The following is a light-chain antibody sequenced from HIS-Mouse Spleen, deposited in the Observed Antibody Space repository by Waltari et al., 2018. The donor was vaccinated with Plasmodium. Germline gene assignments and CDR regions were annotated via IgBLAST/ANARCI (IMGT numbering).Light chain of an antibody. V-gene: IGKV1-9*01. J-gene: IGKJ4*02. CDR3: QQLNSYPLT. CDR1: QGISSY. Sequence: DIQLTQSPSFLSASVGDRVTITCRASQGISSYLAWYQQKPGKAPKLLIYAAYTLQSGVTTSLRGSGAGTELTLTISSLQPEDFATYYCQQLNSYPLTVGGGTKVEIK. CDR2: AAY.